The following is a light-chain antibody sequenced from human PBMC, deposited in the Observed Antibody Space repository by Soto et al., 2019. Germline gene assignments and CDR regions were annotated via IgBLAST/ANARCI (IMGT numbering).Light chain of an antibody. Sequence: QSVLTQPASVSGSPGQSITISWTGTSSDVGGYNYVSWYQQHPGKAPKLMIYEVSNRPSGVSNRFSGSKSGNTASLTISGLQAVDEADYYCTSYTSISLYVFGTGTKVTVL. J-gene: IGLJ1*01. CDR1: SSDVGGYNY. CDR3: TSYTSISLYV. V-gene: IGLV2-14*01. CDR2: EVS.